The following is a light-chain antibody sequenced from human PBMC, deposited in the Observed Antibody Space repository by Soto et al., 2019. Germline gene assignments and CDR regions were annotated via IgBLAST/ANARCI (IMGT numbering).Light chain of an antibody. CDR3: QQYYSYPWT. Sequence: DIQMTQSPSTLSASVGDRVTITCRASQSVGNWLVWYQHKPGKAPKGLIYKASSLESGAPSRFSGSGSGTEFALTISSLQPDDFATYYCQQYYSYPWTFGQGTTVEIK. V-gene: IGKV1-5*03. CDR1: QSVGNW. J-gene: IGKJ1*01. CDR2: KAS.